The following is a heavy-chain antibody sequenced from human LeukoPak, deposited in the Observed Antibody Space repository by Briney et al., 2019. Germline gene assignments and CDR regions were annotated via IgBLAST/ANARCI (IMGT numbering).Heavy chain of an antibody. CDR3: AKNWLGGYYYYYYMDV. V-gene: IGHV3-23*01. D-gene: IGHD3-10*01. CDR1: GFTFSSYA. CDR2: ISGSGGST. Sequence: GGSLRLSCAASGFTFSSYAMSWVRQAPGKGLEWVSAISGSGGSTYYADSVKGRFTISRDNSKNTLYLQMNSLRAEDTAVYYCAKNWLGGYYYYYYMDVWGKGTTVTVSS. J-gene: IGHJ6*03.